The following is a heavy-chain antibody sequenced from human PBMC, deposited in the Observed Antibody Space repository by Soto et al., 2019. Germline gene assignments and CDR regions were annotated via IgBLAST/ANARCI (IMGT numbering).Heavy chain of an antibody. CDR2: IYHSGST. CDR3: ARGQKLRFLEWSQYYFDY. CDR1: GGSFSGYY. Sequence: SETLSLTCAVYGGSFSGYYWSWIRQPPGKGLEWIGEIYHSGSTYYNPSLKSRVTISVDRSKNQFSLKLSSVTAADTAVYYCARGQKLRFLEWSQYYFDYWGQGTLVTVSS. D-gene: IGHD3-3*01. J-gene: IGHJ4*02. V-gene: IGHV4-34*01.